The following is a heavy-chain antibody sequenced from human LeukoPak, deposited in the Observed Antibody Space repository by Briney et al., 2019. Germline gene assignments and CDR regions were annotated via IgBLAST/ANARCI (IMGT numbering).Heavy chain of an antibody. CDR3: ARVEMVYAHYYYYYMDV. CDR2: IKQDGSGK. Sequence: GGSLRLSCAASGFTFSSYWMSWVRQAPGKGLEWVANIKQDGSGKYYVDSVKGRFTISRDNAKNSLYLQMNSLRAEDTAVYYCARVEMVYAHYYYYYMDVWGKGTTVTVSS. J-gene: IGHJ6*03. D-gene: IGHD2-8*01. V-gene: IGHV3-7*01. CDR1: GFTFSSYW.